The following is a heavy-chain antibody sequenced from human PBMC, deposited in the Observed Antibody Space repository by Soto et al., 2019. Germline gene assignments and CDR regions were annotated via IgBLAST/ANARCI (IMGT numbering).Heavy chain of an antibody. CDR2: MSGSGDTI. V-gene: IGHV3-11*01. D-gene: IGHD6-13*01. Sequence: QLQLVESGGGLVKPGGSLRLSCAASGFTFSDYYMSWIRQAPGKGLEWLSYMSGSGDTIYYADSVKGRFTISRDNANNSLYLQMSSLRADDTAVYYCARDVAASTFHYYYDGMDVWGQGTTVTVSS. CDR3: ARDVAASTFHYYYDGMDV. CDR1: GFTFSDYY. J-gene: IGHJ6*02.